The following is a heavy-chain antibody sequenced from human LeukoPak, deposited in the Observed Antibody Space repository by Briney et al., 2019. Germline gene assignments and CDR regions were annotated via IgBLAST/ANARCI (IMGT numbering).Heavy chain of an antibody. CDR1: GGSISSYY. CDR2: IYYSGST. V-gene: IGHV4-59*12. J-gene: IGHJ5*02. Sequence: SETLSLTCTVSGGSISSYYWSWIRQPPGKGLEWIGYIYYSGSTNYNPSLKSRVTISVDTSKNQFSLKLSSVTAADTAVYYCARARYWSWFDPWGQGTLVTVSS. CDR3: ARARYWSWFDP. D-gene: IGHD2-15*01.